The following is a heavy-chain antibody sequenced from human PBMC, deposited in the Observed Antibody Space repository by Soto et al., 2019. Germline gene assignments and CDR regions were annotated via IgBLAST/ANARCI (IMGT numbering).Heavy chain of an antibody. D-gene: IGHD5-18*01. Sequence: QVQLQESGPELVKPSGTLSLTCAVSSGSISSSNWWSWVRQPPGKGLERIGEIYHSGSTNYNPSLKSRVTISVDKSKNQFSLKLSSVTAADTAVYYCARDRVDTASYYWYFDLWGRGTLVTVSS. CDR2: IYHSGST. CDR1: SGSISSSNW. J-gene: IGHJ2*01. V-gene: IGHV4-4*02. CDR3: ARDRVDTASYYWYFDL.